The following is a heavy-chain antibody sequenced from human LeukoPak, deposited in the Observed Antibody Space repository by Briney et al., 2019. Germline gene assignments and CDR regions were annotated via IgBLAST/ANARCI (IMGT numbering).Heavy chain of an antibody. CDR1: GFTFSSYS. CDR2: ISSSSSTI. CDR3: ARGTHSSGWYRSIDY. V-gene: IGHV3-48*02. Sequence: GGSLRLSCAASGFTFSSYSINWVRQAPGKGLEWVSHISSSSSTIYYADSVKGRFTISRDNAKNSLYLQMNSLRDEDTAVYYCARGTHSSGWYRSIDYWGQGALVTVSS. J-gene: IGHJ4*02. D-gene: IGHD6-19*01.